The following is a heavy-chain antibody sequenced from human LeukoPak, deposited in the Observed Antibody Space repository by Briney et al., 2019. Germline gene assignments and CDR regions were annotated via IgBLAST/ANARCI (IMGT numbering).Heavy chain of an antibody. CDR3: ARDPSLAVAGPVWFDP. D-gene: IGHD6-19*01. Sequence: GGSLRLSCAASGFTFSSYSMNWVRQAPGKGLEWVSSISSSSSYIYYADSVKGRFTISRDNAKNSLYLQMNSLRAEDTAVYYCARDPSLAVAGPVWFDPWGQGTLVTVSS. V-gene: IGHV3-21*01. CDR1: GFTFSSYS. CDR2: ISSSSSYI. J-gene: IGHJ5*02.